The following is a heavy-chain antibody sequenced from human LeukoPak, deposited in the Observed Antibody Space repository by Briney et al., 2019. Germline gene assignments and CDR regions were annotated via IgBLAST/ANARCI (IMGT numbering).Heavy chain of an antibody. CDR3: AAECGGDCYSGWFDP. D-gene: IGHD2-21*02. CDR1: GGTFSSYA. Sequence: ASVKVSCKASGGTFSSYAISWVRQAPGQGLEWMGRIIPIFGTANYAQKFQGRVTITTDESTSTAYMELSRLRSEDTAVYYCAAECGGDCYSGWFDPWGQGTLVTVSS. J-gene: IGHJ5*02. CDR2: IIPIFGTA. V-gene: IGHV1-69*05.